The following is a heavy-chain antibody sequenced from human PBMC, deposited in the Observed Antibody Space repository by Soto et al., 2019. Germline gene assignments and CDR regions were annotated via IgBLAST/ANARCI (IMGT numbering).Heavy chain of an antibody. CDR3: ARADIVVVVAATPVQYYYYGMDV. CDR2: IIPIFGTA. V-gene: IGHV1-69*01. CDR1: GGTFGSYA. Sequence: QVQLVQSGAEVKKPGSSVKVSCKASGGTFGSYAISWVRQAPGQGLEWMGGIIPIFGTANYAQKFQGRVTITADESTSTAYMELSSLRSEDTAVYYCARADIVVVVAATPVQYYYYGMDVWGQGTTVTVSS. D-gene: IGHD2-15*01. J-gene: IGHJ6*02.